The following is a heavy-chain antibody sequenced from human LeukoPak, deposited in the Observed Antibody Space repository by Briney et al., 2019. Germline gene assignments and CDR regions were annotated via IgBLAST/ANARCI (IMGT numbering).Heavy chain of an antibody. CDR2: ISGSGGST. V-gene: IGHV3-23*01. CDR1: GSSFSNYA. D-gene: IGHD3-3*01. CDR3: AKAPRHDLAGFYFDY. J-gene: IGHJ4*02. Sequence: PGGSLRLSCAASGSSFSNYAMTWVRQAPGKGLEWVSGISGSGGSTWYADSVKVRFTISRANSKNMIYLQMSSLRAEDTALYYCAKAPRHDLAGFYFDYWGQGTLVTVSS.